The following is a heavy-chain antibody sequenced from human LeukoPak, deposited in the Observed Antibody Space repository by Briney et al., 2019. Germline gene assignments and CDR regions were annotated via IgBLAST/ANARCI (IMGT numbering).Heavy chain of an antibody. D-gene: IGHD2-2*01. J-gene: IGHJ6*02. Sequence: GGSLRLSCAAAGFTFSSYAMHWVRQAPGKGLGWVAVISYDGSNKYYADSVKGRFTISRDNSKNALYLQMNSLRAEDTAVYYCARASPSWYYYYGMDVWGQATTVTASS. CDR2: ISYDGSNK. CDR1: GFTFSSYA. V-gene: IGHV3-30-3*01. CDR3: ARASPSWYYYYGMDV.